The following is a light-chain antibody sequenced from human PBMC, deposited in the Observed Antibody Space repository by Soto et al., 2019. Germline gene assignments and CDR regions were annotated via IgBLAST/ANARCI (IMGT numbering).Light chain of an antibody. CDR2: AAS. CDR3: QQSYSDPRT. V-gene: IGKV1-39*01. Sequence: DIQMTQSPSSLSASVEDRVTITCRASQNIKMYLSWYQQKPGKAPNLLITAASRRQSGVPARFSGSGSGTDYTLTITSLQPEDFAIYYCQQSYSDPRTFGQGTKVDNK. J-gene: IGKJ1*01. CDR1: QNIKMY.